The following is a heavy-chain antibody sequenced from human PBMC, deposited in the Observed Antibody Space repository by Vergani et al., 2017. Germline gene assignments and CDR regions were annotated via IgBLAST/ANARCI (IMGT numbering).Heavy chain of an antibody. Sequence: QVQLQESGPGLVKPSETLPLTCTVSGGSISSYYWRWIRQPPGKGLEWIGYIYYSGSTNYNPSLKSRVTISVDTSKNQFSLKLSSVTAADTAVYYCARSSGGYSYGPGGLDYWGQGTLVTVSS. D-gene: IGHD5-18*01. J-gene: IGHJ4*02. CDR2: IYYSGST. V-gene: IGHV4-59*01. CDR1: GGSISSYY. CDR3: ARSSGGYSYGPGGLDY.